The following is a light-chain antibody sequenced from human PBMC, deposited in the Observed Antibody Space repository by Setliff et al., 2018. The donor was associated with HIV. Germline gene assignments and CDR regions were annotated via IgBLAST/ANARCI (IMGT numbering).Light chain of an antibody. J-gene: IGLJ1*01. CDR3: CPYVASQSSYV. V-gene: IGLV2-11*01. Sequence: QSALTQPRSVSGSPGQSVTISCTGTSSDIGAYDYVSWFQQSPGKAPLLIIYDVTRRPSGVPDRFSGSRSGNTASLTISGLQADDEAYYYCCPYVASQSSYVFGSGTKVTVL. CDR2: DVT. CDR1: SSDIGAYDY.